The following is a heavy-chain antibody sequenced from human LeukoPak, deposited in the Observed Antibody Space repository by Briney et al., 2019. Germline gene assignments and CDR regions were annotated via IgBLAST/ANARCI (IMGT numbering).Heavy chain of an antibody. CDR2: IYYSGST. D-gene: IGHD1-26*01. CDR3: ARDSEWERGPLDY. V-gene: IGHV4-39*07. CDR1: GGSISSSSYY. Sequence: SETLSLTCTVSGGSISSSSYYWGWIRQPPGKGLEWIGSIYYSGSTYYNPSLKSRVTISVDTSKNQFSLKLSSVTAADTAVYYCARDSEWERGPLDYWGQGTLVTVSS. J-gene: IGHJ4*02.